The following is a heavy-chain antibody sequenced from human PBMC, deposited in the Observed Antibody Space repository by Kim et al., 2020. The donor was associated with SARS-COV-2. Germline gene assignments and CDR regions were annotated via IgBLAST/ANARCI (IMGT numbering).Heavy chain of an antibody. CDR3: ARDMLPGISIFHI. Sequence: ASVKVSCKASGYTFTGYYIHWVRQAPGQGLEWMGRINPTSGGTNYAQKFQGRVTVTMDTSISTAYMELSRLTSDDTAMYYCARDMLPGISIFHIWGHGTVVTVSS. D-gene: IGHD3-3*02. V-gene: IGHV1-2*06. J-gene: IGHJ3*02. CDR2: INPTSGGT. CDR1: GYTFTGYY.